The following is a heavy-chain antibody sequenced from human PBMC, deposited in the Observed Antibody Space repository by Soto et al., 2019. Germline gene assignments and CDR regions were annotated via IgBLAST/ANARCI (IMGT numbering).Heavy chain of an antibody. CDR1: GGSITSSSHY. CDR2: IYYDGNT. Sequence: QLQLQESGPGLVKPSETLSLTCTVSGGSITSSSHYWGWIRQPPGKGLESVANIYYDGNTYSNPSLESRVTISVDTSKNQFSLRLDSVPAADAAVYYCASSSITPRLFMYPFDYWGQGILVTVSS. J-gene: IGHJ4*02. CDR3: ASSSITPRLFMYPFDY. D-gene: IGHD6-6*01. V-gene: IGHV4-39*01.